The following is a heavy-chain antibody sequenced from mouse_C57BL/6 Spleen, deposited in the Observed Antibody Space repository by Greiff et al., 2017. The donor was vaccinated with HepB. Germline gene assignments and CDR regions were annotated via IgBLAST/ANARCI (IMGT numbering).Heavy chain of an antibody. D-gene: IGHD4-1*01. CDR2: IHPNSVST. V-gene: IGHV1-64*01. CDR3: AREGPTGTWFAY. Sequence: QVQLQQPGAELVKPGASVKLSCKASGYTFTSYWMHWVKQRPGQGLEWIRMIHPNSVSTNYNEKFKSKATLTVDKSSSTAYMQLSSLTSEDSAVYYCAREGPTGTWFAYWGQGTLVTVSA. CDR1: GYTFTSYW. J-gene: IGHJ3*01.